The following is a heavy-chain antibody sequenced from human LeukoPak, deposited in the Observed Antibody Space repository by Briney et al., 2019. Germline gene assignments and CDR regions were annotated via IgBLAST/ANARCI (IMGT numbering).Heavy chain of an antibody. CDR1: GYTFTSYG. CDR2: ISAYNGNT. V-gene: IGHV1-18*01. J-gene: IGHJ6*03. D-gene: IGHD2-2*01. CDR3: ARDGCSSTSCYLPGPYYMDV. Sequence: GASVKVSCKASGYTFTSYGISWVRQAPGQGLEWMGWISAYNGNTNYAQKLQGRVTMTTDTSTSTAYMELRSLRSDDTAVYYCARDGCSSTSCYLPGPYYMDVWGKGTTVTISS.